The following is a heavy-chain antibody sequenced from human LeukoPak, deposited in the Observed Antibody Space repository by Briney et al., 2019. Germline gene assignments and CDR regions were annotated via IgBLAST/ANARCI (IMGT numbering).Heavy chain of an antibody. Sequence: PSETLSLTCTVSGGSISSSSYYWSWIRQPPGKGLEWIGEINHSESTSTNYNPSLKSRVTISVDASRKQFSLKLSSVTAADTAVYFCARSLYYYSDSRDTRKLFDHWGQGTLVAVSS. D-gene: IGHD3-22*01. CDR1: GGSISSSSYY. CDR3: ARSLYYYSDSRDTRKLFDH. J-gene: IGHJ4*02. V-gene: IGHV4-39*07. CDR2: INHSESTST.